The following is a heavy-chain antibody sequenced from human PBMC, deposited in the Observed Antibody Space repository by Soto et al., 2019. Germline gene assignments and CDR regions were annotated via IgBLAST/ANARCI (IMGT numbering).Heavy chain of an antibody. Sequence: VQLVESGGGLVQPGGSLRLSCAASGFTFSSYAMSWVRQAPGKGLEWVSAISGSGGSTYYADSVKGRFTISRDNSKNTLYLQMNSLRAEDTAVYYCAKTPIAAAGGYYYYYGMDVWGQGTTVTVSS. V-gene: IGHV3-23*04. CDR2: ISGSGGST. D-gene: IGHD6-13*01. J-gene: IGHJ6*02. CDR3: AKTPIAAAGGYYYYYGMDV. CDR1: GFTFSSYA.